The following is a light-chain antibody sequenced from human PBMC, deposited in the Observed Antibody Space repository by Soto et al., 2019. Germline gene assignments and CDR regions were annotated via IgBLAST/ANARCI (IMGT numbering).Light chain of an antibody. CDR1: ESVSTN. V-gene: IGKV3-15*01. CDR3: QQHDNWPRT. CDR2: GTS. Sequence: EIVMTQSPATLSVSPGERATLSFRASESVSTNVAWYQQKPGQSPRLLIHGTSTRATGIPARFSGSGSGTEFTLTISSLQSEDSAVYYCQQHDNWPRTFGQGTKVDIK. J-gene: IGKJ1*01.